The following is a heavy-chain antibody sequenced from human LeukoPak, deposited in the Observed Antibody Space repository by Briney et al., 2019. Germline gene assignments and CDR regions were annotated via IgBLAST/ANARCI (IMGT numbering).Heavy chain of an antibody. D-gene: IGHD3-3*01. J-gene: IGHJ4*02. CDR1: GFTFSSYG. Sequence: GGSLRLSCAASGFTFSSYGMPWVRQAPGKGLEWVAVISYNGSNKYYADSVKGRFTISRDNSKNTLYLQMNSLRAEDTAVYYCAKGLRVVIGSPWEYWGQGTLVTVSS. CDR2: ISYNGSNK. CDR3: AKGLRVVIGSPWEY. V-gene: IGHV3-30*18.